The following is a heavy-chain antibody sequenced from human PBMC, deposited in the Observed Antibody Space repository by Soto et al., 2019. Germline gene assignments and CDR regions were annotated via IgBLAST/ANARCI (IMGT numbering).Heavy chain of an antibody. CDR1: GGSISSYY. J-gene: IGHJ4*02. D-gene: IGHD3-22*01. CDR2: IYYSGST. Sequence: PSETLSLTCTVSGGSISSYYWSWIRQPPGKGLERIGYIYYSGSTNYNPSLKMRVTISVDTSKNQFSLKLSSVTAADTAVYYCARLHYSDCSGYLDYWGQGTLVTVSS. CDR3: ARLHYSDCSGYLDY. V-gene: IGHV4-59*01.